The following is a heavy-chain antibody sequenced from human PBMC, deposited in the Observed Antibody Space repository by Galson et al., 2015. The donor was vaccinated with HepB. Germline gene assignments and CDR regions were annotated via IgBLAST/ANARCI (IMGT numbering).Heavy chain of an antibody. CDR3: ARDLGVHIAMVIHYYYGMDV. CDR1: GDSVSSNSAT. CDR2: TYYRSKWYN. D-gene: IGHD5-18*01. J-gene: IGHJ6*02. V-gene: IGHV6-1*01. Sequence: CAISGDSVSSNSATWNWIRQSPSRGLEWLGRTYYRSKWYNDYAVSVKSRMSISPDTSKNQFSLQLNSVTPEGTAVYYCARDLGVHIAMVIHYYYGMDVWGQGTTVTVSS.